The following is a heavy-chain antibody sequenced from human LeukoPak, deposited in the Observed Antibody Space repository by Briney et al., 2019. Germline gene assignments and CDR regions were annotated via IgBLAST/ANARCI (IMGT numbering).Heavy chain of an antibody. CDR3: ASDSDVSARYSIFDY. CDR1: GFTFSTYG. D-gene: IGHD3-10*01. J-gene: IGHJ4*02. CDR2: IYSDGINN. V-gene: IGHV3-33*01. Sequence: GGSLRLSCAASGFTFSTYGIHWVRQAPGKGLEWVAVIYSDGINNYYADSVKGRFSISRDNSKNTVYLQMNSLGAEDTAVYYCASDSDVSARYSIFDYWGQGTLVTVSS.